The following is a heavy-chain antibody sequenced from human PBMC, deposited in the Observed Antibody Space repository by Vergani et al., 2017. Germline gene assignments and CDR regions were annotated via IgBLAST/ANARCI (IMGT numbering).Heavy chain of an antibody. D-gene: IGHD6-6*01. CDR1: GFTFSSYW. CDR3: ARRDSSSPALDY. CDR2: LSASDRRT. V-gene: IGHV3-23*04. Sequence: EVQLVESGGGLVQPGGSLRLSCAASGFTFSSYWMSWVRQAPGKGLEWVSTLSASDRRTHYADSVKGRFTISRENAKNSLYLQMNGLRAGDTAVYYCARRDSSSPALDYWGQGTLVTVSS. J-gene: IGHJ4*02.